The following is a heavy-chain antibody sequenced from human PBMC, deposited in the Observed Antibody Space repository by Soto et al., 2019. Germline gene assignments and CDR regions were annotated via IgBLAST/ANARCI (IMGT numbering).Heavy chain of an antibody. CDR1: CGSISSSSYY. Sequence: SETLSLTCTFSCGSISSSSYYWGWIRQPPGKGLEWIGSIYYSGSTYYNPSLKSRVTISVDTSKNQFSLKLSSVTAADTAVYYCARHTIAVADDYFDYWGQGTLVTVSS. D-gene: IGHD6-19*01. J-gene: IGHJ4*02. CDR3: ARHTIAVADDYFDY. CDR2: IYYSGST. V-gene: IGHV4-39*01.